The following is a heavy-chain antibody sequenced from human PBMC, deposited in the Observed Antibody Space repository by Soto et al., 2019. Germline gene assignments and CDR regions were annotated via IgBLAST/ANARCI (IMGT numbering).Heavy chain of an antibody. CDR3: ARVPHSSGWYNYYGMDV. CDR2: TYYRSKWYN. J-gene: IGHJ6*02. CDR1: GDSVSSNSAA. Sequence: PSQTLSLTCAISGDSVSSNSAAWNWIRQSPSRGLEWLGRTYYRSKWYNDYAVSVKSRITINPDTSKNQFSLQLNSVTPEDTAVYYCARVPHSSGWYNYYGMDVWGQGTTVTVSS. V-gene: IGHV6-1*01. D-gene: IGHD6-19*01.